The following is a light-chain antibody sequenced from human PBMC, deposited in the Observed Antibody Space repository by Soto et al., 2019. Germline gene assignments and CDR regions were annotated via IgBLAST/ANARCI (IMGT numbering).Light chain of an antibody. J-gene: IGKJ5*01. CDR3: QQRSNWPPIT. CDR2: DAS. CDR1: QSVSHF. V-gene: IGKV3-11*01. Sequence: PGERATLTCRASQSVSHFLAWYQQKPGQAPRLLISDASKRATGIPVRFSGSGSGTDFTLTISSLEPEDFAVYYCQQRSNWPPITFGQGTRLEIK.